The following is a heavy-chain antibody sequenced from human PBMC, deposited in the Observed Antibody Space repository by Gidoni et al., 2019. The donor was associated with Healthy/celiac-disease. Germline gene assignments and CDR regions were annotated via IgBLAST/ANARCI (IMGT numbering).Heavy chain of an antibody. J-gene: IGHJ4*02. CDR2: INSKIDGGTT. Sequence: EVQLVESGGGLVKPGGSLRLSCAASGFTLSNAWMSWVRQAPGEGLSWVGKAPGKGREWVGRINSKIDGGTTDYAAPVKGRVTISRDDSKNTLYLQMNSLKTEDTAVYYCTTDDLYSGSYYWADYWGQGTLVTVSS. V-gene: IGHV3-15*01. D-gene: IGHD1-26*01. CDR3: TTDDLYSGSYYWADY. CDR1: GFTLSNAW.